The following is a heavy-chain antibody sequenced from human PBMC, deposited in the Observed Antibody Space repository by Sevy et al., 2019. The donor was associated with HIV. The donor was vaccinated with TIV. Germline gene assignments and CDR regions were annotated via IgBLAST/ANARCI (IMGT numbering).Heavy chain of an antibody. V-gene: IGHV5-51*01. CDR2: IYPTDSHI. Sequence: GESLKISCKGSGYNFSGYWVGWVRQMPGKGLEWMGIIYPTDSHIIYSPSLQGQVTISVDKSITTAYLQWRSLKTSDTAMYYCSRSLFYYDYSCFYPFDFWGPGTLVPVSS. D-gene: IGHD3-16*01. CDR1: GYNFSGYW. CDR3: SRSLFYYDYSCFYPFDF. J-gene: IGHJ4*02.